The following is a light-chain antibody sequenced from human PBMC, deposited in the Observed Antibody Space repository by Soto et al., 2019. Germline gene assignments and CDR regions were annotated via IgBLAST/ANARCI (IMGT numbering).Light chain of an antibody. CDR1: QSVSSSY. CDR3: QQYGSSPLFT. V-gene: IGKV3-20*01. CDR2: GAS. Sequence: EIVLTQSPGTLSLSPGERATLSCRASQSVSSSYLAWYPQKPGQAPRLLIYGASSRATGIPDRFSGSGSGTDFPLTISRLEPEDFAVYYCQQYGSSPLFTCGPGTKVDIK. J-gene: IGKJ3*01.